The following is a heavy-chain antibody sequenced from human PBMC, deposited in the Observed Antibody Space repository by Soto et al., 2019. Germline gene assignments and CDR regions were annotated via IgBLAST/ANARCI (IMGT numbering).Heavy chain of an antibody. V-gene: IGHV5-51*01. CDR2: IYPGDSDT. Sequence: LGESLKISCKGSGYTFTAYWVGWVRQKPGKGLEWMGIIYPGDSDTRYSPSFQGQVTISADKSISTAYLQWSSLKASDTAMYYCARLNTAMVSYYYGMDVWGQGTTVTAP. D-gene: IGHD5-18*01. J-gene: IGHJ6*02. CDR1: GYTFTAYW. CDR3: ARLNTAMVSYYYGMDV.